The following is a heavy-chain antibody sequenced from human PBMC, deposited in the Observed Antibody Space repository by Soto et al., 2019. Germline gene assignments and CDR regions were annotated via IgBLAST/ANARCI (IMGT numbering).Heavy chain of an antibody. J-gene: IGHJ5*02. Sequence: GGSLRLSCAASGFTFDDYAMHWVRQAPGKGLEWVSGISWNSGSIGYADSVKGRFTISRDDAKNSLYLQMNSLRAEDTALYYCAKDKRSSSWHLRLDPWGQGTLVIVSS. CDR1: GFTFDDYA. CDR2: ISWNSGSI. D-gene: IGHD6-13*01. CDR3: AKDKRSSSWHLRLDP. V-gene: IGHV3-9*01.